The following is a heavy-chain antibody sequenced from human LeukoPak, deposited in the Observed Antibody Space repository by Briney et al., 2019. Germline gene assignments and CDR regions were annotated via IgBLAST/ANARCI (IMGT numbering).Heavy chain of an antibody. CDR1: GYTFTSYG. J-gene: IGHJ3*02. CDR2: ISAYNGNT. Sequence: ASVKVSCKASGYTFTSYGISWVRQAPGQGLEWMGWISAYNGNTNYAQKLQGRVTMTTDTSTSTAYMELSSPRSEDTAVYYCATGLCGSYWCAFDIWGQGTMVTVSS. CDR3: ATGLCGSYWCAFDI. V-gene: IGHV1-18*01. D-gene: IGHD1-26*01.